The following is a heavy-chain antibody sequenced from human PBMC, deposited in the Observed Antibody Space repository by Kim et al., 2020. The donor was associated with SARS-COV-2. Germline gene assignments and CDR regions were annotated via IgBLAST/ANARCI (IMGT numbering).Heavy chain of an antibody. J-gene: IGHJ4*02. CDR3: ARDSGRGVIGY. Sequence: GGSLRLSCAASGFTFSSYAMHWVRQAPGKGLEWVAVISYDGSNKYYADSVKGRFTISRDNSKNTLYLQMNSLRAEDTAVYYCARDSGRGVIGYWGQGTLVTVSS. D-gene: IGHD3-10*01. V-gene: IGHV3-30*04. CDR1: GFTFSSYA. CDR2: ISYDGSNK.